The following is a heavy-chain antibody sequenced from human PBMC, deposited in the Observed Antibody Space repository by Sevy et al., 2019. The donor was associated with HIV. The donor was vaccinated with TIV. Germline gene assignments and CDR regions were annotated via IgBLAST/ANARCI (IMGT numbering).Heavy chain of an antibody. CDR1: GYTFTSYD. J-gene: IGHJ6*02. D-gene: IGHD2-2*01. Sequence: ASMKVSCKASGYTFTSYDINWVRQATGQGLEWMGWMNPNSGNTGYAQKFQGRVTMTRNTSISTAYMELSSLRSEDTAVYYCASLRVVPAAPYYYYGMDVWGQGTTVTVSS. CDR3: ASLRVVPAAPYYYYGMDV. V-gene: IGHV1-8*01. CDR2: MNPNSGNT.